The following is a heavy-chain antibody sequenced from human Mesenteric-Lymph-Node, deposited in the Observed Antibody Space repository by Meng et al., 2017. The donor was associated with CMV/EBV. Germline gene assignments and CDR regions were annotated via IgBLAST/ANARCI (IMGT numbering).Heavy chain of an antibody. Sequence: GGSLRLSCAASGFTFSSYSMNWVRQAPGKGLEWVSSITSSSSYMHYADSVKGRLTISRDNARNSLYLQMNSLRAEDTAVYYCARDPDYGWARPFYFDHWGQGMLVTVSS. J-gene: IGHJ4*02. D-gene: IGHD4/OR15-4a*01. CDR1: GFTFSSYS. CDR2: ITSSSSYM. CDR3: ARDPDYGWARPFYFDH. V-gene: IGHV3-21*01.